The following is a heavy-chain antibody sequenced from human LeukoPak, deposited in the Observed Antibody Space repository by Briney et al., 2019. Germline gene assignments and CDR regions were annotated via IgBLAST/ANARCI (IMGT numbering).Heavy chain of an antibody. CDR2: ISAYNGNT. CDR1: GYTFTSYG. D-gene: IGHD3-10*01. J-gene: IGHJ3*02. V-gene: IGHV1-18*01. CDR3: ARTSGSLRTDDAFDI. Sequence: ASVTVSCKASGYTFTSYGIIWVRQAPGQGLEWMGWISAYNGNTNYAQKVQGRVTMSTDTSTSTAYMELRSLRSDDTAVYYCARTSGSLRTDDAFDIWGQGTMVTVSS.